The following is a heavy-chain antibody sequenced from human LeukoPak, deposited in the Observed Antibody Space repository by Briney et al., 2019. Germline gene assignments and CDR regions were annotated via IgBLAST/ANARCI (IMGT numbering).Heavy chain of an antibody. J-gene: IGHJ6*02. D-gene: IGHD6-19*01. V-gene: IGHV3-11*01. CDR1: GFTFSDYY. CDR3: ARDAPCYGAGSTAIAVAGTAGGYYYYGMDV. CDR2: ISSIGSTI. Sequence: GGSLRLSCAASGFTFSDYYMSWIRQAPGKGLEWVSYISSIGSTIYYADSVKGRFTISRDNAKNSLYLQMNSLRAEDTAVYYCARDAPCYGAGSTAIAVAGTAGGYYYYGMDVWGQGTTVTVSS.